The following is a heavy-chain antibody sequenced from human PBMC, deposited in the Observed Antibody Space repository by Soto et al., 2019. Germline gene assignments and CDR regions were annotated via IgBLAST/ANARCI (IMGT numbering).Heavy chain of an antibody. CDR1: GYTLTELS. J-gene: IGHJ6*02. V-gene: IGHV1-24*01. CDR2: FDPEDGET. D-gene: IGHD4-4*01. CDR3: ATMAVRRKYLYYYYYGMDV. Sequence: GASVKVSCKVSGYTLTELSMHWVRQAPGKGLEWMGVFDPEDGETIYAQKFQGRVTMTEDTSTDTAYMELSSLRSEDTAVYYCATMAVRRKYLYYYYYGMDVGGQGTTVPVSS.